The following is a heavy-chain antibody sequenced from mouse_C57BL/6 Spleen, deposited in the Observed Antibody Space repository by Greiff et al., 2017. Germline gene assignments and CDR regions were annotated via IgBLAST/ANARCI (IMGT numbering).Heavy chain of an antibody. D-gene: IGHD2-4*01. CDR1: GYPFTSYW. CDR3: ARRIDYDYEGGYFDV. CDR2: IDPSDSET. J-gene: IGHJ1*03. V-gene: IGHV1-52*01. Sequence: VQLQQPGAELVRPGSSVKLSCKASGYPFTSYWMHWVKQRPIQGIEWIGNIDPSDSETHYNQKFKYKATLTVAKSSSTAYMQLSSLTSEDSAVYYWARRIDYDYEGGYFDVWGTGTTVTVSS.